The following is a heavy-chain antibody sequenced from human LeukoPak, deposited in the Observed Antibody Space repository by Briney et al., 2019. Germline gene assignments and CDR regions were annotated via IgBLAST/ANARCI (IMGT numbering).Heavy chain of an antibody. Sequence: SETLSLTCAVYGGSLSGYYWSCIRQPPGKGLEWIGEINHSGSTNYNPSLKSRVTISVDTSKNQFSLKLSSVTAADTAVYYCARQVYDFWSGHAAYGMDVWGQGTTVTVSS. D-gene: IGHD3-3*01. CDR2: INHSGST. J-gene: IGHJ6*02. V-gene: IGHV4-34*01. CDR1: GGSLSGYY. CDR3: ARQVYDFWSGHAAYGMDV.